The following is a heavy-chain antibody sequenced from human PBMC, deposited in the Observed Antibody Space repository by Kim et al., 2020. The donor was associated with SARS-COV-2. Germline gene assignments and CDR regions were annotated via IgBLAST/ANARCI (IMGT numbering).Heavy chain of an antibody. D-gene: IGHD3-22*01. CDR3: ARLWGYDCSGYPFPYNWFVP. Sequence: SETLSLTCTVSGGSISSSSYYWGWIRQPPGKGREGIGSIYYSGSNYYTPSLKSRVTIYVDTTKNQFSLKLSSVTAADTAVYYCARLWGYDCSGYPFPYNWFVPWVQAGLATDSS. V-gene: IGHV4-39*01. CDR2: IYYSGSN. J-gene: IGHJ5*02. CDR1: GGSISSSSYY.